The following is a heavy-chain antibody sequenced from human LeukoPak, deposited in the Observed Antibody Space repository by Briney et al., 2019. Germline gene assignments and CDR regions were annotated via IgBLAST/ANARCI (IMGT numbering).Heavy chain of an antibody. CDR3: ARGRGGSYHD. J-gene: IGHJ1*01. CDR1: GFPFSNYW. CDR2: ISTDGSNT. Sequence: GGSLRLSCAASGFPFSNYWMHWVRQAPGKGLEWVSHISTDGSNTTYADSVKGRFTISRDNAKNSLYLQMHSLRDEDTAVYYCARGRGGSYHDGGEGTLLTLPS. D-gene: IGHD1-26*01. V-gene: IGHV3-74*01.